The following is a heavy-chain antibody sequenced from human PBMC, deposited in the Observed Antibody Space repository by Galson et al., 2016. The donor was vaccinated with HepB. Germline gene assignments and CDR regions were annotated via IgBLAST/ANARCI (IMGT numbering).Heavy chain of an antibody. V-gene: IGHV3-66*01. J-gene: IGHJ6*02. CDR3: ARDPNAVVTGTYA. CDR2: IYSGGTT. D-gene: IGHD4-23*01. Sequence: LSLTCTVSGGSISSTSYYWGWIRQPPGKGLEWVSLIYSGGTTYYADSVKGRFTISRDSSKNTLYLQMNSLRVEETAVYYCARDPNAVVTGTYAWGQGTTVTVSS. CDR1: GGSISSTSYY.